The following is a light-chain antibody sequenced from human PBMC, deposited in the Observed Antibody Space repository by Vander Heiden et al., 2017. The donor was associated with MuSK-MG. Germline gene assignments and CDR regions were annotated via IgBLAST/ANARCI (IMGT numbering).Light chain of an antibody. CDR3: QQDNSYWT. CDR2: DAS. CDR1: QSIRSW. Sequence: DIQMTQSPSTLSASVGDRVTITCRASQSIRSWLAWYQQKPGKAPKLLIYDASRLKSGVPSRFSGSGSGTEFTLTISSLQPDDFATYYCQQDNSYWTFGQGTTVEIK. V-gene: IGKV1-5*01. J-gene: IGKJ1*01.